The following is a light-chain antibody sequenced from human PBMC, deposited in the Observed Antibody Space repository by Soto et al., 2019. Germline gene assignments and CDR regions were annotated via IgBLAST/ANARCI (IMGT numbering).Light chain of an antibody. CDR1: SSDIGAYDY. Sequence: QSVRTQPASLSGSPGQSITISCTGTSSDIGAYDYVSWFQQHPGKAPKLMIFQVSNRPSGVSNRFSGSKSGNTASLTISGLLAEDEADYFCSSYTSGSTPLVFGTGTKVTVL. CDR3: SSYTSGSTPLV. J-gene: IGLJ1*01. V-gene: IGLV2-14*01. CDR2: QVS.